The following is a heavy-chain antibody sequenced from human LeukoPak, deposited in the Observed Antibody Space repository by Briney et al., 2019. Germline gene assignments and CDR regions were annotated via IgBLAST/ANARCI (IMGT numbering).Heavy chain of an antibody. CDR2: ISSSGDTI. J-gene: IGHJ4*02. CDR1: GFTFSNYS. V-gene: IGHV3-48*04. Sequence: GGSLRLSCSASGFTFSNYSMNWVRQAPGKGLEWISYISSSGDTIYYAESVKGRFTISRDSAKKSLYLEMNSLKVEDTAVYYCARAVGYWGQGTLVTVSS. CDR3: ARAVGY.